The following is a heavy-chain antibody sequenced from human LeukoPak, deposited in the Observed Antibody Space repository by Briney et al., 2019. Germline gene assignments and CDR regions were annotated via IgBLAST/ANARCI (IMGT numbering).Heavy chain of an antibody. Sequence: SETLSLTCTVSGGSISSGDYYWSWIRQPPGKGLEWIGYIYYSGSTYYNPSLKSRVTISVDTSKNQFSLKLSSVTAADTAVYYCARERVDYDILTGLFDYWGQGTLVTVSS. CDR3: ARERVDYDILTGLFDY. CDR2: IYYSGST. CDR1: GGSISSGDYY. V-gene: IGHV4-30-4*08. J-gene: IGHJ4*02. D-gene: IGHD3-9*01.